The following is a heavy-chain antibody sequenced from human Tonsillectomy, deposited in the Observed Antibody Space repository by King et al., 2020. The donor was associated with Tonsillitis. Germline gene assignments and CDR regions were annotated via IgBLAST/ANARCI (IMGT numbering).Heavy chain of an antibody. CDR2: IYPGDSET. D-gene: IGHD3-22*01. V-gene: IGHV5-51*01. Sequence: VQLVESGAEVKKPGESLKISCKGSGYRFTSYWIGWVRQMPGKGLECMGIIYPGDSETRYSPSFQGQVTISADNSITTAYLQWSSLKASDTAMYYCARFVQPSSGYFQYWGQGTLVTVSS. CDR3: ARFVQPSSGYFQY. J-gene: IGHJ4*02. CDR1: GYRFTSYW.